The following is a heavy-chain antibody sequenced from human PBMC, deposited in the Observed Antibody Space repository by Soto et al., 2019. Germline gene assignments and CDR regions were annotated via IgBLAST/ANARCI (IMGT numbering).Heavy chain of an antibody. CDR3: ARQGPRGWFDP. Sequence: EVQLVQSGAEVKKPGESLKISCKGSGYSFTSYWIGWVRPMPGKGLEWMGIIYPGDCDTRYSPSFQCQVTTSADKSISTSYRQWSSLKASDTAIYYCARQGPRGWFDPWGQGTLVTVSS. V-gene: IGHV5-51*01. CDR2: IYPGDCDT. CDR1: GYSFTSYW. D-gene: IGHD3-10*01. J-gene: IGHJ5*02.